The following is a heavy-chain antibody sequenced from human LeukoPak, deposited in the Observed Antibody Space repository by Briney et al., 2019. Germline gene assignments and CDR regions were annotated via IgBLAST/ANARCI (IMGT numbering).Heavy chain of an antibody. CDR2: IYYSGST. D-gene: IGHD6-19*01. J-gene: IGHJ4*02. V-gene: IGHV4-39*01. CDR3: ARPQSSGWKGDFDY. CDR1: GGSISSSSYY. Sequence: PSETLSLTCTVSGGSISSSSYYWGWIRQPPGKGLEWIGSIYYSGSTYYNPYLKGRVTISVDTSKNQFALKLSSVTAAGTVVYYCARPQSSGWKGDFDYWGQGTLVTVSS.